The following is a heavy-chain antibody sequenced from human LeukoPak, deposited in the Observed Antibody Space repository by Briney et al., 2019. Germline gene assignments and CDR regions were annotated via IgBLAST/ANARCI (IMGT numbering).Heavy chain of an antibody. CDR3: ARVYPDYYGSGSPWYFDY. CDR1: GFTFSSYA. V-gene: IGHV3-53*01. Sequence: GGSLRLSCAASGFTFSSYAMSWVRQAPGKGLEWVSVIYSGGSTYYADSVKGRFTISRDNSKNTLYLQMNSLRAEDTAVYYCARVYPDYYGSGSPWYFDYWGRGTLVTVSS. J-gene: IGHJ4*02. D-gene: IGHD3-10*01. CDR2: IYSGGST.